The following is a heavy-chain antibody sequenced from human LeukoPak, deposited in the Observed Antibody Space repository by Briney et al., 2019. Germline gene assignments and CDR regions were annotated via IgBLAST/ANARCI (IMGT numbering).Heavy chain of an antibody. J-gene: IGHJ6*04. CDR1: GFTFSSYE. D-gene: IGHD3-10*02. V-gene: IGHV3-48*03. Sequence: PGGALRLSCAASGFTFSSYEMNWVRQAPGKGLGWVSYISSSGNTIYYADSVKGRFTISRDKAKNSLYLKMNSLRAEDTAVYYCAELGITMIGGVWGKGTTVTISS. CDR2: ISSSGNTI. CDR3: AELGITMIGGV.